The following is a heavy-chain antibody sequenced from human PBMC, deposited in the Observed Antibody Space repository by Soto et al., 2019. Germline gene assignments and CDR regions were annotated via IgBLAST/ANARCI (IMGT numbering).Heavy chain of an antibody. J-gene: IGHJ6*04. CDR1: GFTFSSYW. D-gene: IGHD3-3*01. CDR2: IKQDGSEK. CDR3: ARAHYDFWSGYFFGATFFWDV. V-gene: IGHV3-7*01. Sequence: GGSLRLSCAASGFTFSSYWMSWVRQAPGKGLEWVANIKQDGSEKYYVDSVKGRFTISRDNAKNSLYLQMNSLRAEDTAVYYCARAHYDFWSGYFFGATFFWDVWGKGTTVTVSS.